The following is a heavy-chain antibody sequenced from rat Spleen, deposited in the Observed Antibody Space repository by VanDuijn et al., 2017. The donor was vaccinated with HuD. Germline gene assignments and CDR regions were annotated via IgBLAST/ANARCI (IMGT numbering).Heavy chain of an antibody. Sequence: EVQLVESGGDLVQPGRSLKLSCAASGFTYSNYVMAWVSQAPTKGLEWVATISTGGGSAYYRDSVKGRFTISRDNAKSTLYLQMNSLRSEDTATYYCARHHYDGYYHGPVLGVMDAWGQGASVTVSS. D-gene: IGHD1-12*03. CDR2: ISTGGGSA. CDR3: ARHHYDGYYHGPVLGVMDA. J-gene: IGHJ4*01. V-gene: IGHV5-25*01. CDR1: GFTYSNYV.